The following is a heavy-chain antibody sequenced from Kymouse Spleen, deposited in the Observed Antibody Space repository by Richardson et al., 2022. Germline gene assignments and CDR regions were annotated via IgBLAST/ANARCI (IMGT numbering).Heavy chain of an antibody. Sequence: QVQLQQWGAGLLKPSETLSLTCAVYGGSFSGYYWSWIRQPPGKGLEWIGEINHSGSTNYNPSLKSRVTISVDTSKNQFSLKLSSVTAADTAVYYCAREGEQLVLDAFDIWGQGTMVTVSS. D-gene: IGHD6-6*01. CDR3: AREGEQLVLDAFDI. V-gene: IGHV4-34*01. J-gene: IGHJ3*02. CDR2: INHSGST. CDR1: GGSFSGYY.